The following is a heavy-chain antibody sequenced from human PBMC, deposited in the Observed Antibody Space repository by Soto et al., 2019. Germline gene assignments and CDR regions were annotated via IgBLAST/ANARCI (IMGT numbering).Heavy chain of an antibody. CDR2: INHVGGT. CDR3: VRIRYQLPSSVLWLDP. D-gene: IGHD3-16*01. V-gene: IGHV4-34*01. J-gene: IGHJ5*02. CDR1: GGFLSESY. Sequence: PSETLSLTCAVYGGFLSESYWTWIRQPPGKGLEWIGEINHVGGTNYNPSLKSRVTMSVDTSRNQFSLRLISVTAADTAMYFCVRIRYQLPSSVLWLDPWGQGPPVTVYS.